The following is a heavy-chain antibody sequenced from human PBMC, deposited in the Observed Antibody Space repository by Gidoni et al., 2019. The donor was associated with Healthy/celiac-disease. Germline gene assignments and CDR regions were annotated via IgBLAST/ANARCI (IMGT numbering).Heavy chain of an antibody. CDR1: GGSISSSRYY. CDR3: ASTPDFWSGYNYYYYMDV. D-gene: IGHD3-3*01. Sequence: QLQLQESGPGLVKPSETLSLTCTVSGGSISSSRYYWGWIRQPPVKGLEWIGSIYYSGSTYYNPSLKRRVTISVDTSKNQFSLKLSSVTAADTAVYYCASTPDFWSGYNYYYYMDVWGKGTTVTVSS. J-gene: IGHJ6*03. CDR2: IYYSGST. V-gene: IGHV4-39*01.